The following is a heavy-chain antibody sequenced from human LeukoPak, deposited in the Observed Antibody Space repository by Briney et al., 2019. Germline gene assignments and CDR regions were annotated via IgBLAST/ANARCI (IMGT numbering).Heavy chain of an antibody. CDR2: INYSGST. V-gene: IGHV4-34*01. CDR1: GGSFSGYY. Sequence: SETLSLTCAVYGGSFSGYYWSWIRQPPGEGLEWIGEINYSGSTNYNPSLESRVTISVDTSKNQFSLKLSSVTAADTAVYYCSRGRRDGYTGPWYFDLWGRGTLVSVSS. J-gene: IGHJ2*01. CDR3: SRGRRDGYTGPWYFDL. D-gene: IGHD5-24*01.